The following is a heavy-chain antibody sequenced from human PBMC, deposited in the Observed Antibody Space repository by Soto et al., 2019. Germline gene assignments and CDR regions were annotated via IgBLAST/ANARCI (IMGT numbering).Heavy chain of an antibody. J-gene: IGHJ4*02. D-gene: IGHD2-8*01. CDR3: ARERCTNGVCYLALVY. CDR2: INAGNGNT. V-gene: IGHV1-3*01. CDR1: GYTFTSYT. Sequence: GASVKVSCKASGYTFTSYTMHWVRQAPGKRLEWMGWINAGNGNTKYSQKFQGRVTITRDTSASTAYMELSSLRSEDTAVYYCARERCTNGVCYLALVYWGQGTLVTVSS.